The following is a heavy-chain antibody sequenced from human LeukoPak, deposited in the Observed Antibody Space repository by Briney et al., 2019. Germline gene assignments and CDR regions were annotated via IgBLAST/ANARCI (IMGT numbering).Heavy chain of an antibody. CDR2: IRQDGGET. D-gene: IGHD6-6*01. J-gene: IGHJ4*02. CDR3: VREDGSSYYFDY. Sequence: PGRSLRLSCTASGFTFGDYAMSWFRQAPGKGLEWVANIRQDGGETYYGDSVKGRFIISRDNAKNSLFLQMNSLRAEDTAVYYCVREDGSSYYFDYWGQGTLVTVAS. CDR1: GFTFGDYA. V-gene: IGHV3-7*01.